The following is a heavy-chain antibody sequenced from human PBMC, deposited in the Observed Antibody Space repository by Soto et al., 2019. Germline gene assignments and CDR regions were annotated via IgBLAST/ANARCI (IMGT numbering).Heavy chain of an antibody. V-gene: IGHV4-39*01. CDR2: IYYSGST. CDR3: ASRDSCSWYYFQH. D-gene: IGHD6-13*01. Sequence: QLQLQESGPGLVKPSETLSLTCTVSGGSISSSSYYWGWIRQPPGKGLEWIGSIYYSGSTYYNPSLKGRVTLSVDTSKNQFSLELSSVTAADTAVYYCASRDSCSWYYFQHWGQGTLVTVSS. CDR1: GGSISSSSYY. J-gene: IGHJ1*01.